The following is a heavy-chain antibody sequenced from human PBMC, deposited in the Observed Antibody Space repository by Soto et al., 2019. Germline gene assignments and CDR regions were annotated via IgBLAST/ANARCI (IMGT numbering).Heavy chain of an antibody. CDR2: IYYSGTT. J-gene: IGHJ4*02. Sequence: PSETLSLTCTVSDASVSSYYWSWIRQPPGMGLEWIGYIYYSGTTNYNPSLKSRVSISIDTSKNHFSLKLSSMTAADTAVYYCARGHNPYCSSTSCSPHYFDYWGQGALVTVSS. V-gene: IGHV4-59*02. CDR3: ARGHNPYCSSTSCSPHYFDY. CDR1: DASVSSYY. D-gene: IGHD2-2*01.